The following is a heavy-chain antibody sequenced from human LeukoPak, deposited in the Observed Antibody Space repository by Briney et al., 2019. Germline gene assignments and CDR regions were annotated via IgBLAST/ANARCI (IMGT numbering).Heavy chain of an antibody. J-gene: IGHJ3*02. CDR3: ARGNDAFDI. V-gene: IGHV3-48*03. CDR1: GFTFSSYE. Sequence: PGGSLRLSCAASGFTFSSYEMNWVRQAPGKGLEWVSYISSSGSTIYYADSVKGRFTISRDNAKNSLYLQMSSLRAEDTAVYYCARGNDAFDIWGQGTMVTVSS. CDR2: ISSSGSTI.